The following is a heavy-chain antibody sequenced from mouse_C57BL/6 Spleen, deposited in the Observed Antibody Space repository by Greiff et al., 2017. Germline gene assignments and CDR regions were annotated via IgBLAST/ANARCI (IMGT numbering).Heavy chain of an antibody. J-gene: IGHJ4*01. D-gene: IGHD2-3*01. V-gene: IGHV5-17*01. Sequence: EVKLVESGGGLVKPGGSLKLSCAASGFTFSDYGMHWVRQAPEKGLEWVAYISSGSSTIYYADTVKGRFTISRDNAKNTLFLQMTSLRSEDTAMYYWARDGYYDAMDYGGQGTSVTVSS. CDR1: GFTFSDYG. CDR3: ARDGYYDAMDY. CDR2: ISSGSSTI.